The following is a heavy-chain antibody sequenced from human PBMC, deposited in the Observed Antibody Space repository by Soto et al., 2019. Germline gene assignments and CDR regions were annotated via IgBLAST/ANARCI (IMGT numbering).Heavy chain of an antibody. V-gene: IGHV4-4*09. D-gene: IGHD6-13*01. CDR3: ARQLIY. CDR2: IHSSGSTNYSGST. CDR1: GGSMSSYH. J-gene: IGHJ4*02. Sequence: SETLSLTCTVSGGSMSSYHWSWIRQPPGKGLEWIGCIHSSGSTNYSGSTNYSPSLKSRVTMTVDTSKNQFSLKLSSVTAADTAVYYCARQLIYWGQGTPVTVSS.